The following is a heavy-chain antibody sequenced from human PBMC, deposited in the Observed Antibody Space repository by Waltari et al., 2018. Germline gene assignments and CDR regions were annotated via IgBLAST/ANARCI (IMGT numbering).Heavy chain of an antibody. CDR2: FDPEDGET. Sequence: QVQLVQSGAEVKKPGASVKVSCKVSGYTLTELSMHWVRQAPGKGLEWMGGFDPEDGETIYAQKFQGRVTMTEDTSTDTAYMELSSLRSEDTAVYYCATDPHRYCSSTSCHGSFDYWGQGTLVTVSS. CDR1: GYTLTELS. J-gene: IGHJ4*02. D-gene: IGHD2-2*01. V-gene: IGHV1-24*01. CDR3: ATDPHRYCSSTSCHGSFDY.